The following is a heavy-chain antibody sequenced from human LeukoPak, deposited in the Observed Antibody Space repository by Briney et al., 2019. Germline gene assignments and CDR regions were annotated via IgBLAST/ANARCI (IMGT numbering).Heavy chain of an antibody. V-gene: IGHV4-59*08. CDR2: IYYSGST. D-gene: IGHD2-15*01. CDR1: GGSIGDYY. J-gene: IGHJ4*02. Sequence: SETLSLTCTVSGGSIGDYYCSWIRQPPGRGLEWIGYIYYSGSTNYNPSLKSRVTVSADTSKNQISLKLTSVTAADTAVYYCASHPGVAAADYWGQGTLVTVSS. CDR3: ASHPGVAAADY.